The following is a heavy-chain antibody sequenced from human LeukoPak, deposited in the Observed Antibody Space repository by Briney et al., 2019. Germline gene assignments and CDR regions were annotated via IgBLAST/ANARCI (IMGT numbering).Heavy chain of an antibody. V-gene: IGHV4-59*01. D-gene: IGHD3-3*01. J-gene: IGHJ6*02. Sequence: PSETLSLTCIVSDDSITDYYWSWIRQPPEKGLEWVGYIFHKGYTNYNPSLKSRVTISMDTSKKQFSLTLKSVTAADTAVYYCASTPLSDLDVWGQGTTVIVTS. CDR1: DDSITDYY. CDR3: ASTPLSDLDV. CDR2: IFHKGYT.